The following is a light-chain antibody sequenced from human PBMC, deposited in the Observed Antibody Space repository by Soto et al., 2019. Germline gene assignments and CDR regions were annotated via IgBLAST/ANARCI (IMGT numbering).Light chain of an antibody. V-gene: IGLV1-51*01. CDR2: DNH. CDR3: GTWDSRLSAVV. CDR1: RSNIGSNY. Sequence: QSVLTQPPSVSAAPGQKVTISCSGSRSNIGSNYVSWYQQLPGTAPKLLIYDNHKRPSGIPDRFSGSKSGTSATLGITGLQTGDEADYYCGTWDSRLSAVVFGGGTKVTVL. J-gene: IGLJ2*01.